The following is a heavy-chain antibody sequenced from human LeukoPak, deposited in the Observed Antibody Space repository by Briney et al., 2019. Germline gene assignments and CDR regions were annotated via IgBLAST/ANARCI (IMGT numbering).Heavy chain of an antibody. Sequence: GGSLRLSCAASGFTFSSYAMHWVRQAPGKGLEWVAVISYDGSNKYYADSVKGRFTISRDNSKNTLYLQMNSLRAEDTAVYYCARDWYDGFDIWGQGTMVTVSS. D-gene: IGHD6-13*01. V-gene: IGHV3-30*01. CDR2: ISYDGSNK. J-gene: IGHJ3*02. CDR3: ARDWYDGFDI. CDR1: GFTFSSYA.